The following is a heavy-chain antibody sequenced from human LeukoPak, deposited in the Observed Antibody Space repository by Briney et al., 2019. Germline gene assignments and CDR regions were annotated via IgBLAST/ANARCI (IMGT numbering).Heavy chain of an antibody. V-gene: IGHV4-34*01. J-gene: IGHJ4*02. Sequence: SETLSLTCAVCGGSFSGYYWSWIRQPPGKGLEWIGEINHSGSTNYNPSLKSRVTISVDTSKNQFSLKLSSVTAADTAVYYCARARYYYSSGTNLDYWGQGTLVTVSS. CDR3: ARARYYYSSGTNLDY. D-gene: IGHD3-10*01. CDR1: GGSFSGYY. CDR2: INHSGST.